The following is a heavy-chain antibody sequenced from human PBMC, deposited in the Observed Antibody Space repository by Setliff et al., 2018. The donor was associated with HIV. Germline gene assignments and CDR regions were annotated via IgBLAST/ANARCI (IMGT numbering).Heavy chain of an antibody. CDR1: GYTFTNYG. CDR3: ARDSRSSIAPYNFDY. CDR2: ISGYNGNT. Sequence: ASVKVSCKASGYTFTNYGISWVRQAPGQGLEWMGWISGYNGNTNYAQKFQGRVTMTTDTSTRTAYMELRSLRPDDTAVYYCARDSRSSIAPYNFDYWGQGTVVTVSS. J-gene: IGHJ4*02. D-gene: IGHD6-6*01. V-gene: IGHV1-18*01.